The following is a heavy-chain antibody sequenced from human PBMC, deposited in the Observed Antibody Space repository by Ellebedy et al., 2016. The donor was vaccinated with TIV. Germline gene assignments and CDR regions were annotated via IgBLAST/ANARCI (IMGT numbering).Heavy chain of an antibody. V-gene: IGHV4-59*08. D-gene: IGHD1-20*01. CDR1: GASITSYD. CDR2: IYYSGST. J-gene: IGHJ3*02. Sequence: MPSETLSLTCTVSGASITSYDWSWIRQPPGTGLEWMGYIYYSGSTNYNPSLKSRVTISVYTSKNQFSLKLSSVTAADTAVYYCARPYNWNEPDAFDIWGQGTMVTVSS. CDR3: ARPYNWNEPDAFDI.